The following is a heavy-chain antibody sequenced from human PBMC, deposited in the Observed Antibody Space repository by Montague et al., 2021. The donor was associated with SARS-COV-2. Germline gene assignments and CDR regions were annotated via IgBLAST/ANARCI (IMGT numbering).Heavy chain of an antibody. V-gene: IGHV4-4*07. D-gene: IGHD2-21*02. CDR3: ARGSWHIVVVTAIRDGYYGMDV. CDR2: IYTTGST. J-gene: IGHJ6*02. Sequence: SETLSLTCTVSGEPISGFYWNWIRQSAGEGLEWIGRIYTTGSTNYNPSLKSRVTMSVDTSKNQFSLKLSSVTAADTAVYYCARGSWHIVVVTAIRDGYYGMDVWGQGTTVTVSS. CDR1: GEPISGFY.